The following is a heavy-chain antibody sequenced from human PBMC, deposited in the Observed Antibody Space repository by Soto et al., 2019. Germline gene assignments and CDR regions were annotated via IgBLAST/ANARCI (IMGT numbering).Heavy chain of an antibody. CDR2: VTGSGGTT. Sequence: EVQVLESGGGLVQPGGSLRLTCAASGFTFSAYAMGWVRQAPGKGLEWVSTVTGSGGTTYYADSVKGRFTVSRDNSKNTLYLQMNSLRAEDTAVYYRVKDRRGQDVAYEPATPYWGQGNLVTVSS. V-gene: IGHV3-23*01. CDR1: GFTFSAYA. CDR3: VKDRRGQDVAYEPATPY. J-gene: IGHJ4*02. D-gene: IGHD3-10*01.